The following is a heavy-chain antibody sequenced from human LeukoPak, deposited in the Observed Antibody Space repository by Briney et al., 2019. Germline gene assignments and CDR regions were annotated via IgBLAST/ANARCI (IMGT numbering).Heavy chain of an antibody. D-gene: IGHD2-21*01. Sequence: GGSLRLSCAASGFSFSTYGMHWVRQAPGKGLEWVAFIRYDESNTYYADSVKGRFTISRDNSQNTLFLQIDSLRDDDTAVYYCAKDWASHCGGQCYFNNWGQGTLVIVSS. CDR3: AKDWASHCGGQCYFNN. CDR2: IRYDESNT. V-gene: IGHV3-30*02. CDR1: GFSFSTYG. J-gene: IGHJ4*02.